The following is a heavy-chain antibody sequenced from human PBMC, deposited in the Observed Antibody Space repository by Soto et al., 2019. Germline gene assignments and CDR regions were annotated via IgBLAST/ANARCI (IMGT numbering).Heavy chain of an antibody. V-gene: IGHV1-3*01. D-gene: IGHD3-10*01. CDR2: INAGNGNT. CDR1: GYTFTSYA. CDR3: ARERPTMVRGVIPGNWFDP. J-gene: IGHJ5*02. Sequence: GASVKVSCKASGYTFTSYAMHWVRQAPGQRLEWMGWINAGNGNTKYSQKFQGRVTITRDTSASTAYMELSSLRSEDTAVYYCARERPTMVRGVIPGNWFDPWGQGTLVTVSS.